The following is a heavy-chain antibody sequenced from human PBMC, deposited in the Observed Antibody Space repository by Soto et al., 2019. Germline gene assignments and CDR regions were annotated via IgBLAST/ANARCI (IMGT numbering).Heavy chain of an antibody. CDR3: AKQFGTGWYSFDL. D-gene: IGHD6-19*01. V-gene: IGHV3-30*18. J-gene: IGHJ4*02. CDR1: GFTFSNYG. CDR2: ISYDGTNK. Sequence: QVKLVQSGGGEVQPGRSLRLSCAASGFTFSNYGMHWVRQAPGKGLEWVALISYDGTNKYYGDSVKGRFTISRDNSKNTDYLQMNSLRAEATAVYDCAKQFGTGWYSFDLWGEGTLVTVSS.